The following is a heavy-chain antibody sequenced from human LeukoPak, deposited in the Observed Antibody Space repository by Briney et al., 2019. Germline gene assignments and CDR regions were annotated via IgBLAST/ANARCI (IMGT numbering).Heavy chain of an antibody. D-gene: IGHD3-10*01. Sequence: PGGSLRLSCAASGFAFSNFDMSWVRQAPGKGLEWVSAISGSGESTFYAESVKGWFTISRDNSKNTLYLQMNGLRGEDTAICYCAKRGSYFGGFDYWGQGTLLTVPS. J-gene: IGHJ4*02. CDR2: ISGSGEST. CDR1: GFAFSNFD. CDR3: AKRGSYFGGFDY. V-gene: IGHV3-23*01.